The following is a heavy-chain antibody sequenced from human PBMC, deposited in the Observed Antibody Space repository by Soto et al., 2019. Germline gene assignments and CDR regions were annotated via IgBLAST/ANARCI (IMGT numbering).Heavy chain of an antibody. Sequence: GGSLRLSCAASGFTFSSYAMSWVRQAPGKGLEWVSAISGSGGSTYYADSVKGRFTISRDNSKNTLYLQMNSLRAEDTAAYYCAIPLIAVAGTGYWGQGTLVTVSS. CDR1: GFTFSSYA. V-gene: IGHV3-23*01. CDR2: ISGSGGST. D-gene: IGHD6-19*01. J-gene: IGHJ4*02. CDR3: AIPLIAVAGTGY.